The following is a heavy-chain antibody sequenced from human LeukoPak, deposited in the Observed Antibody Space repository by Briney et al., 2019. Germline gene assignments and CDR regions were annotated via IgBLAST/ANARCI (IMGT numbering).Heavy chain of an antibody. CDR3: ARDYDFWSGYYIISPFYFDY. V-gene: IGHV3-7*01. CDR1: GFTFSSYW. D-gene: IGHD3-3*01. Sequence: GGSLRLSCAASGFTFSSYWMSWVRQAPGKGLEWVANIKQDGSEKYYVDSVKGRFTISRDNAKNSLYLQMNSLRAEDTAVYYCARDYDFWSGYYIISPFYFDYWGQEPWSPSPQ. J-gene: IGHJ4*01. CDR2: IKQDGSEK.